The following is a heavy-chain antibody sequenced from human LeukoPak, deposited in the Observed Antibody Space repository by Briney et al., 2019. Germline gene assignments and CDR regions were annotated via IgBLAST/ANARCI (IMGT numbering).Heavy chain of an antibody. V-gene: IGHV6-1*01. CDR2: TYYRSKWYN. J-gene: IGHJ4*02. D-gene: IGHD6-13*01. Sequence: SQTLSLTCAISGDSVSSNSAAWTWIRQSPSRGLEWLGRTYYRSKWYNDYAVSVKSRITINPDTSKNQFSLQLNSVTPEDTAVYYCAREGIAAAGTPHYFDYWGQGTLVTVSS. CDR1: GDSVSSNSAA. CDR3: AREGIAAAGTPHYFDY.